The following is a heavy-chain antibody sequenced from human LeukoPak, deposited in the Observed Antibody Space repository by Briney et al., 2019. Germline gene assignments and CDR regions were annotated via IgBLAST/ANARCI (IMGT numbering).Heavy chain of an antibody. Sequence: GGSLRLSRAASGITVRSNYMSWVRQAPGKGLEWVSVIYSGGSTYYADSVKGRFTISRDNSKNTLYLQMNRLRAEDTAVYYCAREGLAEGGAFDIWGQGTMATVSS. CDR3: AREGLAEGGAFDI. V-gene: IGHV3-66*01. CDR1: GITVRSNY. CDR2: IYSGGST. D-gene: IGHD1-26*01. J-gene: IGHJ3*02.